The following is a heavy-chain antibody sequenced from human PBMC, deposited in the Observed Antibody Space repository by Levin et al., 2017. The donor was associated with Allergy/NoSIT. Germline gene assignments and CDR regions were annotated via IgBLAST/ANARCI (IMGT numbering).Heavy chain of an antibody. CDR2: ISYDGSNK. V-gene: IGHV3-30-3*01. J-gene: IGHJ4*02. Sequence: GESLKISCAASGFTFSSYAMHWVRQAPGKGLEWVAVISYDGSNKYYADSVKGRFTISRDNSKNTLYLQMNSLRAEDTAVYYCARDVFYGDDPEFGYWGQGTLVTVSS. CDR3: ARDVFYGDDPEFGY. CDR1: GFTFSSYA. D-gene: IGHD4-17*01.